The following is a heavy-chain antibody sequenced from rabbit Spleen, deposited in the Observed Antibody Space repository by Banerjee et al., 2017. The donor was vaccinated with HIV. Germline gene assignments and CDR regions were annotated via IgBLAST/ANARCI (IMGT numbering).Heavy chain of an antibody. V-gene: IGHV1S45*01. CDR1: GVSFSDKDV. D-gene: IGHD1-1*01. CDR3: ARDTATSFSTYGMDL. CDR2: INTVTGKS. J-gene: IGHJ6*01. Sequence: EQLEESGGGLVKPEGSLTLTCKASGVSFSDKDVMCWVRQAPGKGLEWIACINTVTGKSVYASWVNGRFTISKASSTTVTLQMTSLTAADTATYFCARDTATSFSTYGMDLWGPGTLVTVS.